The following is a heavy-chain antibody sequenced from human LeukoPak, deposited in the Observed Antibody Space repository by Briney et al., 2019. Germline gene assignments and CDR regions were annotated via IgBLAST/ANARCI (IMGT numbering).Heavy chain of an antibody. D-gene: IGHD6-19*01. V-gene: IGHV1-2*02. Sequence: GASVKLSPKASGYTFTGCYMHWVRQAPGQGLEWVGWINPNSGATHYAQKFQGRVTMTRDTSISTAYMELSSLTSDDTAMYYCASGSSLDGSSGWPTHYYWGQGALVTVSS. CDR1: GYTFTGCY. CDR3: ASGSSLDGSSGWPTHYY. CDR2: INPNSGAT. J-gene: IGHJ4*02.